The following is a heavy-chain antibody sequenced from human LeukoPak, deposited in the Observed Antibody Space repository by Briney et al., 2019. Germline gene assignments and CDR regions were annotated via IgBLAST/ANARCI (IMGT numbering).Heavy chain of an antibody. CDR3: ARGGSRGAFDI. V-gene: IGHV3-21*01. D-gene: IGHD6-25*01. Sequence: PGGSLRLSCAASGFTFSSYSMNWVRQAPGKGLEWVSSISSSSSYIYYADSVKGRFTISRDNARNSLYLQMNSLRAEDTAVYYCARGGSRGAFDIWGQGTMVTVSS. CDR2: ISSSSSYI. J-gene: IGHJ3*02. CDR1: GFTFSSYS.